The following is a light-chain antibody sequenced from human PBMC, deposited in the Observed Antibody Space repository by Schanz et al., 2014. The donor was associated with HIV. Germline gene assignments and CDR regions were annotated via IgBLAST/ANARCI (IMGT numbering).Light chain of an antibody. V-gene: IGLV2-14*03. Sequence: QSALTQPASVSGSPGQSITISCTGTSSDVGAYKYVSWYQQHPGKAPKLMIYDVSNRPSGVSSRFSGSKSGNTASLTVSGLQAEDEADYYCSSYGGNNDLVFGGGTKLTVL. J-gene: IGLJ2*01. CDR1: SSDVGAYKY. CDR3: SSYGGNNDLV. CDR2: DVS.